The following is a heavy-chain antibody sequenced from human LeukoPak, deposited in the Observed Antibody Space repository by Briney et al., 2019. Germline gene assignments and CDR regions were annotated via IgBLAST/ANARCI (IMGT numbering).Heavy chain of an antibody. CDR2: INPNSGGT. Sequence: ASVKVSCKASGYTFSGYYMNWVRQAPGQGLEWMGWINPNSGGTKYAQKFQGRVTMTSDTSISTAYVELSNLISDDTAVYYCARKSAARKTSEFDYWGQGTLVTVSS. D-gene: IGHD6-6*01. V-gene: IGHV1-2*02. J-gene: IGHJ4*02. CDR1: GYTFSGYY. CDR3: ARKSAARKTSEFDY.